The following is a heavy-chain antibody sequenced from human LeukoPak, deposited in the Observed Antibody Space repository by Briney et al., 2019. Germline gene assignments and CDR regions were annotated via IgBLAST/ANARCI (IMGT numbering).Heavy chain of an antibody. CDR3: ARDRPYRIAAMVHFDY. J-gene: IGHJ4*02. D-gene: IGHD5-18*01. Sequence: GGALILSCAASVFTFSSYRMTWVRQAPGKVLEWVSYISSIRSTIYYADAVKRRFTISGHNPRSSLYLQMNSLRDEDTAVYYCARDRPYRIAAMVHFDYWGKGNLVTVSS. CDR1: VFTFSSYR. CDR2: ISSIRSTI. V-gene: IGHV3-48*02.